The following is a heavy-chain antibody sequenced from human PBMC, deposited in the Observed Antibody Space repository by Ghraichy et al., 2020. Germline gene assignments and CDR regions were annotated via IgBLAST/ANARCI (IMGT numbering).Heavy chain of an antibody. Sequence: SETLSLTCAVYGGSFSGYYWSWIRQPPGKGLEWIGEINHSGSTNYNPSLKSRVTISVDTSKNQFSLKLSSVTAADTAVYYCARARLVHYYYYGMDAWGQGTTVTVSS. CDR3: ARARLVHYYYYGMDA. CDR2: INHSGST. D-gene: IGHD6-6*01. CDR1: GGSFSGYY. V-gene: IGHV4-34*01. J-gene: IGHJ6*02.